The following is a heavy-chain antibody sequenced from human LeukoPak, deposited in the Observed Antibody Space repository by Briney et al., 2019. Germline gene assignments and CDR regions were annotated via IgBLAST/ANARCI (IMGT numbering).Heavy chain of an antibody. D-gene: IGHD3-3*01. CDR3: ARRYHDFWSGPKKAFDP. J-gene: IGHJ5*02. Sequence: SETLSLTCAVYGGSFSGYYWSWIRQPPGKGLEWIGEINHSGSTNYNPSLKSRVTISVDTSKNQFSLKLSSVTAADTAVYYCARRYHDFWSGPKKAFDPWGQGTLVTVSS. V-gene: IGHV4-34*01. CDR1: GGSFSGYY. CDR2: INHSGST.